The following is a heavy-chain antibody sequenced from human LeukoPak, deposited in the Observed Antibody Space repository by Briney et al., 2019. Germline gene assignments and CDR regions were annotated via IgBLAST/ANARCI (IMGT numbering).Heavy chain of an antibody. D-gene: IGHD1-26*01. CDR2: IYYSGST. V-gene: IGHV4-59*08. J-gene: IGHJ4*02. CDR1: GGSISSYY. CDR3: ARTIVGATMDY. Sequence: SETLSLTCTVSGGSISSYYWSWIRQPPGKGLEWIGYIYYSGSTNYNPSLKSRVTISVDTSKNQFSLKLSSVTAADTAVYYCARTIVGATMDYWGQGTLVTVSS.